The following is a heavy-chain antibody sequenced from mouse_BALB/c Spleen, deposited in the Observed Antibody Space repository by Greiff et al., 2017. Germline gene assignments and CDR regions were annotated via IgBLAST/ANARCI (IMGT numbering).Heavy chain of an antibody. Sequence: EVQLVESGGGLVQPGGSRKLSCAASGFTFSSFGMHWVRQAPEKGLEWVAYISSGSSTIYYADTVKGRFTISRDNPKNTLFLQMTSLRSEDTAMYYCARRGHYYGYEGYAMDYWGQGTSVTVSS. V-gene: IGHV5-17*02. CDR2: ISSGSSTI. CDR3: ARRGHYYGYEGYAMDY. J-gene: IGHJ4*01. CDR1: GFTFSSFG. D-gene: IGHD1-2*01.